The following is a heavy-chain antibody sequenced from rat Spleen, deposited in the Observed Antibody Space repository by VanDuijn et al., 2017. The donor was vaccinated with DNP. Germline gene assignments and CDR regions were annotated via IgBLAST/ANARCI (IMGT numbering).Heavy chain of an antibody. CDR3: ARIPGIYYSSPLDY. Sequence: EVQLVESDGGLVQPGRSLKLSCAASGLTFSDYYMAWVRQAPTKGLEWVATIRYDGSSTSYQDSVKGRFTISRDNGKSTLYLQMDSLRSEDTATYYCARIPGIYYSSPLDYWGQGVMVTVSS. CDR1: GLTFSDYY. D-gene: IGHD1-2*01. CDR2: IRYDGSST. V-gene: IGHV5-7*01. J-gene: IGHJ2*01.